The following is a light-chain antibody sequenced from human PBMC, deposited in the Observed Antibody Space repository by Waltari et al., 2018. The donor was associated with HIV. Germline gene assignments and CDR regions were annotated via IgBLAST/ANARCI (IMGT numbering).Light chain of an antibody. CDR3: QQTYSAPWT. CDR1: QYINKF. Sequence: DIQTTQSPSSLSASVGDSVTITCRASQYINKFLNWYQQKSGKAPNLLINGSSTLQSGVPSRFSGSGSGTDFTLTISGLHPEDSAIYYCQQTYSAPWTFAQGTKVEIK. CDR2: GSS. J-gene: IGKJ1*01. V-gene: IGKV1-39*01.